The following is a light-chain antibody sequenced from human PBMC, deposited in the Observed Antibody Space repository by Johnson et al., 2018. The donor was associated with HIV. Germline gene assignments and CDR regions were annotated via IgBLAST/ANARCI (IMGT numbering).Light chain of an antibody. Sequence: QSLLTQPPSVSAAPGQKVTISCSGSNSNIGNNYVSWYQQLPGTAPKLLIYDNNKRPSGIPDRFSGSKSGTSATLGITGLQTGDEADYYCGTWDSSLSAYVFGTGTKVTVL. CDR2: DNN. CDR1: NSNIGNNY. V-gene: IGLV1-51*01. CDR3: GTWDSSLSAYV. J-gene: IGLJ1*01.